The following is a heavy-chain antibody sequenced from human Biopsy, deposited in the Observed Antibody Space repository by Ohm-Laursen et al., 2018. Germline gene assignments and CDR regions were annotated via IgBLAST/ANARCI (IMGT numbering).Heavy chain of an antibody. Sequence: SLRLSCAASGVTLSGYKMNWVRQAPGKGLEWVSSISGSSTYIYYADSVKGRFTISRDNAKNSLSLQMNSLRADDTAVYYCATPGAADSWGNYYGMDLWGQGTMVIVSS. J-gene: IGHJ6*02. CDR2: ISGSSTYI. V-gene: IGHV3-21*01. CDR3: ATPGAADSWGNYYGMDL. D-gene: IGHD3-16*01. CDR1: GVTLSGYK.